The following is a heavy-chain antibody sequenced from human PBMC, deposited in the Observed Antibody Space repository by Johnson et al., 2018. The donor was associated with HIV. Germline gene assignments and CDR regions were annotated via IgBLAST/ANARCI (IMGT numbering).Heavy chain of an antibody. Sequence: AQLVESGGGLVQPGGSLRLSCAASGFTFSSYAMSWVRQAPGKGLEWVSAISGSGGSTYYADSVTGRFTISRDNSKNTLYLQMNSLRAEDTAVYYCTTDHESVSYPSTMVRWDDAFDIWGQGTMVTVSS. J-gene: IGHJ3*02. V-gene: IGHV3-23*04. CDR3: TTDHESVSYPSTMVRWDDAFDI. CDR1: GFTFSSYA. D-gene: IGHD3-10*01. CDR2: ISGSGGST.